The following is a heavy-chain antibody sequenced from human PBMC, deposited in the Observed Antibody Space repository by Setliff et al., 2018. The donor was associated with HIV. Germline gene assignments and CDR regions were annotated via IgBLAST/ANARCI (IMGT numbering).Heavy chain of an antibody. Sequence: SETLSLTCTVSGGSISSYYWNWIRQPAGKGLEWIGRIYTSGSTNYNPSLKSRVTMSVDTSKNQFSLKLSSVTVADTAVYYCARDRDYDSSGYYTNYFDYWGQGTLVTVSS. D-gene: IGHD3-22*01. CDR2: IYTSGST. CDR1: GGSISSYY. CDR3: ARDRDYDSSGYYTNYFDY. V-gene: IGHV4-4*07. J-gene: IGHJ4*02.